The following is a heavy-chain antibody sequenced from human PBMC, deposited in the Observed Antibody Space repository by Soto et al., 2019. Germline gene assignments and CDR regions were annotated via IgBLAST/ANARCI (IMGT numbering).Heavy chain of an antibody. Sequence: PGGSLRLSCAASGFTFSPFWMHWVRQAPGKGLVWLSHISGDGSTMVYADSVKGRFTISRDNARNTLYLQMHSLRVEDTAVYYCARDRGNPDSIHLRGQATIVSVSS. D-gene: IGHD3-10*01. CDR1: GFTFSPFW. CDR3: ARDRGNPDSIHL. J-gene: IGHJ3*01. V-gene: IGHV3-74*01. CDR2: ISGDGSTM.